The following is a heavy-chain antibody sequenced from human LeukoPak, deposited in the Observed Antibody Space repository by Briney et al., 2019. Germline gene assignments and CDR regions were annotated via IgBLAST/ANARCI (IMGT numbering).Heavy chain of an antibody. J-gene: IGHJ4*02. CDR3: AKDAAGPEY. Sequence: GGSLRLCCAASGLTFSDYSMTWGRQDPGEGLFWVSGISAGGGSTYSADSVKGRFTISRDNSRNTLYLQMNSLRAEDTAVYYCAKDAAGPEYWGQGTLVTVSS. V-gene: IGHV3-23*01. CDR2: ISAGGGST. CDR1: GLTFSDYS. D-gene: IGHD6-13*01.